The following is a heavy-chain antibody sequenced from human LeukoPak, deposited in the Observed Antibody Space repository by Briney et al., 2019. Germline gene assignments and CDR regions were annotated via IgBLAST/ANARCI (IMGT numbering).Heavy chain of an antibody. CDR1: GGSISSGGYY. CDR2: IYHSGST. CDR3: ARDLLVVVTAIPGYYYYYGMDV. V-gene: IGHV4-30-2*01. D-gene: IGHD2-21*02. Sequence: PSETLSLTCTVSGGSISSGGYYWSWIRQPPGKGLEWIGYIYHSGSTYYNPSLKSRVIISVDRSKNQFSLKLSSVTAADTAVYYCARDLLVVVTAIPGYYYYYGMDVWGQGTTVTVSS. J-gene: IGHJ6*02.